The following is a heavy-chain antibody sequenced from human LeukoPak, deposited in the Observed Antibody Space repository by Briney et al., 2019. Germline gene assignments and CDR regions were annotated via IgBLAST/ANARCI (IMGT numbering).Heavy chain of an antibody. Sequence: ASVKVSCKASGYTFTGYYMHWVRQAPGQGLEWMGWISAYNGNTNYAQKLQGRVTMTTDTSTSTAYMELRSLRSDDTAVYYCARETNINYPYWYFDLWGRGTLVTVSS. CDR3: ARETNINYPYWYFDL. V-gene: IGHV1-18*04. J-gene: IGHJ2*01. CDR1: GYTFTGYY. CDR2: ISAYNGNT. D-gene: IGHD4-11*01.